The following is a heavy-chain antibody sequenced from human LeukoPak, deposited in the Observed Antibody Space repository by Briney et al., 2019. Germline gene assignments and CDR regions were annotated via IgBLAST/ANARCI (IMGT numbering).Heavy chain of an antibody. CDR1: GGSISSYY. Sequence: SETLSLTCTVSGGSISSYYWSWIRQPPGKGLEWIGYIYYSGSTSYNPSLKSRVTISVDTSKNQFSLKLSSVTAADTAVYYCASYSNYVLDYWGQGTLVTVSS. CDR2: IYYSGST. CDR3: ASYSNYVLDY. J-gene: IGHJ4*02. D-gene: IGHD4-11*01. V-gene: IGHV4-59*01.